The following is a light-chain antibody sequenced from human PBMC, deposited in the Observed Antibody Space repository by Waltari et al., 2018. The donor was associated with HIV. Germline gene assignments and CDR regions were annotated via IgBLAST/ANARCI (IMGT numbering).Light chain of an antibody. V-gene: IGLV2-14*03. CDR2: NVS. CDR3: SSYASTSTYV. CDR1: SSDYGVDNS. Sequence: QSALTQPASVSGSPGQSITISCTGTSSDYGVDNSVSWYQQYPGKAPTLIIYNVSNRPSGVANRFSGSKSGNTASLTISGLQDEDEADYFCSSYASTSTYVFGTGTKVTVL. J-gene: IGLJ1*01.